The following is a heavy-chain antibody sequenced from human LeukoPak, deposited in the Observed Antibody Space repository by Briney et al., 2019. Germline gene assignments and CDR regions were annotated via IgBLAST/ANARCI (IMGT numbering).Heavy chain of an antibody. D-gene: IGHD3-22*01. CDR2: INHSGST. CDR1: GGSFSGYY. V-gene: IGHV4-34*01. Sequence: PSETLSLTCAVYGGSFSGYYWSWIRQTPGKGLEWIGEINHSGSTNYNPSLKSRVTISVDTSKNQFSLKVNSVTDADTAIYYCARAYSYDSSGYYYVSGFDYWGQGTLVTVSS. CDR3: ARAYSYDSSGYYYVSGFDY. J-gene: IGHJ4*02.